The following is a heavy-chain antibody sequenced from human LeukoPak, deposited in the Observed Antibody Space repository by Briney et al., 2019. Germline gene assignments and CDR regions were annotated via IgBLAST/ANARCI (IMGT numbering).Heavy chain of an antibody. D-gene: IGHD3-16*01. J-gene: IGHJ6*03. V-gene: IGHV4-59*13. CDR2: IYYSGST. CDR1: VGSISSYY. CDR3: ARGGELLGYYYMDV. Sequence: SETLSLTCTVSVGSISSYYWGGIGQPPGKEREGIGYIYYSGSTNYNPSLKSRVTISVDTSKNQFSLKLSSVTAADTAVYYCARGGELLGYYYMDVWGKGTTVTVSS.